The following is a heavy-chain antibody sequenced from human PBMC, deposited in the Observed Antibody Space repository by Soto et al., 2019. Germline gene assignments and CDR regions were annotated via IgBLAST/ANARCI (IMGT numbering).Heavy chain of an antibody. CDR2: IYYSGST. CDR3: ARDRDTAGYYGMDV. D-gene: IGHD5-18*01. CDR1: GGSISSGGYY. V-gene: IGHV4-31*03. J-gene: IGHJ6*02. Sequence: SETLSLTCTVSGGSISSGGYYWSWIRQHPGKGLEWIGYIYYSGSTHYNPSLKSRVTISVDTSKNQFSLKLSSVTAADTAVYYCARDRDTAGYYGMDVWGQGTTVTVSS.